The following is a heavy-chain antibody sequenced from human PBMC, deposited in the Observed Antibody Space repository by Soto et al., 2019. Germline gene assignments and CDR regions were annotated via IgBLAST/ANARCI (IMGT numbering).Heavy chain of an antibody. Sequence: QVQLVQSGAEVKKPGSSVKVSCKASGGIFSSYAISWVRQAPGQGLEWMGGIIPIFGTANYAQKFQGRVTITADESTSTAYMELSSLRSEDTAAYYCARDRPALLLTYYGMDVWGQGTTVTVSS. D-gene: IGHD2-15*01. CDR3: ARDRPALLLTYYGMDV. CDR1: GGIFSSYA. V-gene: IGHV1-69*01. CDR2: IIPIFGTA. J-gene: IGHJ6*02.